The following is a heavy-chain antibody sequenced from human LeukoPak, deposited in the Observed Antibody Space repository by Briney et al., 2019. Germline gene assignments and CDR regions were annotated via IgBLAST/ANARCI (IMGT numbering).Heavy chain of an antibody. V-gene: IGHV4-61*01. CDR1: GGSVSSGSYY. CDR3: AREGGSRDSGYLRPYNFDY. D-gene: IGHD3-22*01. Sequence: SETLSLTCTVSGGSVSSGSYYWSWIRQPPGKGLEWIGYIYYSGSTNYNPSLKSRVTISVDTSKNQFSLRLSSVTAADTAMYYCAREGGSRDSGYLRPYNFDYWGRGTLVTVSS. J-gene: IGHJ4*02. CDR2: IYYSGST.